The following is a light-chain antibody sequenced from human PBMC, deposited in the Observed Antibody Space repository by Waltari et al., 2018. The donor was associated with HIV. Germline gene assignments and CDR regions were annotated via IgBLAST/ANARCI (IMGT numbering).Light chain of an antibody. V-gene: IGLV1-51*01. CDR1: SSNIGNNY. CDR2: DND. J-gene: IGLJ3*02. Sequence: HSVLTQPPSVSAPPRQKVTISCSGSSSNIGNNYVSWYQQLPGTAPKLLIYDNDKRASGVPDRFSGSKSGTSATLAITGLQTGDEAAYYCATWDDSLTAEVFGGGTKLTVL. CDR3: ATWDDSLTAEV.